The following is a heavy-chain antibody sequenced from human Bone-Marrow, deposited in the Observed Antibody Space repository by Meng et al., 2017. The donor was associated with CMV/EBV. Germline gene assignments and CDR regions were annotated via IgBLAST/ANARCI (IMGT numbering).Heavy chain of an antibody. CDR1: GYSISSGYY. CDR2: IYHSGST. Sequence: SETLSLTCTVSGYSISSGYYWGWIRQPPGKGLEWIGSIYHSGSTYYNPSLKSRVTISVDTSKNQFSLKLSSVTVADTAVYYCAKGSSSPYYFDYWGQGTLVTVSS. V-gene: IGHV4-38-2*02. CDR3: AKGSSSPYYFDY. J-gene: IGHJ4*02. D-gene: IGHD6-6*01.